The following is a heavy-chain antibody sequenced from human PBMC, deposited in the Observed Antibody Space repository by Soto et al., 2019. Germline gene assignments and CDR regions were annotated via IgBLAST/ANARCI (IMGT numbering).Heavy chain of an antibody. J-gene: IGHJ6*02. D-gene: IGHD3-9*01. CDR2: IYYSGST. CDR3: ARGRHILTGYYRDLNYGMDV. Sequence: PSETLSLTCTVSGGSISSSSYYWGWIRQPPGKGLEWIGSIYYSGSTYYNPSLKSRVTISVDTSKNQFSLKLSSVTAADTAVYYCARGRHILTGYYRDLNYGMDVWGQGTTVTVSS. V-gene: IGHV4-39*01. CDR1: GGSISSSSYY.